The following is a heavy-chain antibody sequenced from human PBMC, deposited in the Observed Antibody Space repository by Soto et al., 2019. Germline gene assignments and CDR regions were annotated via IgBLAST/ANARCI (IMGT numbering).Heavy chain of an antibody. CDR1: GYIFTAYS. Sequence: GASVKVSCKASGYIFTAYSMHWVRQAPGQGLEWMGVVNPSCGSTNYAQKFQGRITMTRDTSTSTVYMDLSSLTSEDTAVYYCAREENCSDGICYSEYFQRWGQGTLVTGSS. CDR3: AREENCSDGICYSEYFQR. CDR2: VNPSCGST. J-gene: IGHJ1*01. V-gene: IGHV1-46*01. D-gene: IGHD2-15*01.